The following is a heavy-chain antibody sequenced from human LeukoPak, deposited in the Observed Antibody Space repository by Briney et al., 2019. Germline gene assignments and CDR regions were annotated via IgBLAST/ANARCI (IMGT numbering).Heavy chain of an antibody. CDR1: GYTFTGYY. CDR2: INPNSGGT. D-gene: IGHD3-9*01. J-gene: IGHJ3*02. Sequence: ASVKVSCKASGYTFTGYYMHWVRQAPGQGLEWMGWINPNSGGTNYAQKFQGRATMTRDTSISTAYMELSRLRSDDTAVYYCARDQSWFDAFDIWGQGTMVTVSS. CDR3: ARDQSWFDAFDI. V-gene: IGHV1-2*02.